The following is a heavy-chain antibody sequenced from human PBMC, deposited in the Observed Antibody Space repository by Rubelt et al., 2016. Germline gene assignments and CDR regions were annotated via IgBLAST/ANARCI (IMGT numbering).Heavy chain of an antibody. Sequence: GGGLVQPGGSLRLSCAASGFTVSSNYMSWVRQAPGKGLEWVSLIYSGGATYYADSVKGRFTISRDNSKNTLFLQMNSLRAEDTAVYYCAKGGAYSGSYSDDYWGQGTLVTVSS. CDR3: AKGGAYSGSYSDDY. CDR1: GFTVSSNY. CDR2: IYSGGAT. D-gene: IGHD1-26*01. J-gene: IGHJ4*02. V-gene: IGHV3-66*01.